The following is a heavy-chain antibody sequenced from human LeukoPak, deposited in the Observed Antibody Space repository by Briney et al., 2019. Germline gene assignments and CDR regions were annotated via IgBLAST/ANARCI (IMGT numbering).Heavy chain of an antibody. CDR3: AREGHSDLLTGYSPVEYYYYYMDV. V-gene: IGHV3-30*04. Sequence: GGALRLSCAVSGFTLTNYAVHWVRQAPGKGLEWLAVISNDGKNKYFADAVKGRFSVPRDISRDTWYLQMDSLRAEDKAVYYCAREGHSDLLTGYSPVEYYYYYMDVWGKGTTVAVSS. CDR1: GFTLTNYA. CDR2: ISNDGKNK. J-gene: IGHJ6*03. D-gene: IGHD3-9*01.